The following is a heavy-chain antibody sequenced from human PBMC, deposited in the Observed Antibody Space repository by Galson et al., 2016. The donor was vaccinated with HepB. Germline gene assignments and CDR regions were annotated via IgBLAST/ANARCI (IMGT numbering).Heavy chain of an antibody. CDR3: AKIHFYGGSAY. V-gene: IGHV3-23*01. D-gene: IGHD4-23*01. CDR2: ISGSGANT. J-gene: IGHJ4*02. Sequence: SLRLSCAASGFSFENYAMSWVRQAPGKGLEWVSAISGSGANTYYADSVKGQFTISKGNSRSTLYLQMNSLRVEDTAIYYCAKIHFYGGSAYWGQGTLVTVSS. CDR1: GFSFENYA.